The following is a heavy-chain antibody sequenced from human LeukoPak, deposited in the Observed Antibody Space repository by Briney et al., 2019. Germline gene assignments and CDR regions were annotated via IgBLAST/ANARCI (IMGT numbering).Heavy chain of an antibody. V-gene: IGHV3-48*03. CDR3: ARAGEYWYIDL. CDR1: GFTFRSYA. Sequence: GGSLRLSCAASGFTFRSYALNWVRQAPGKGLEWVSYISSSGSTIYYAYSVKARFTTSRDNAKKSLSLQMNSLRAEDTAVYYCARAGEYWYIDLWGRGSLVTVSS. J-gene: IGHJ2*01. CDR2: ISSSGSTI.